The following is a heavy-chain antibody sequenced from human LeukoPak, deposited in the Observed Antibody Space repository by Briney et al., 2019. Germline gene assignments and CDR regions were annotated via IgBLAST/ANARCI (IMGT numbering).Heavy chain of an antibody. J-gene: IGHJ6*02. D-gene: IGHD3-10*01. CDR3: AKSGGLSGSGRLAMDV. Sequence: GGSLTRSSAASGFTFSTYAMSWVGLAPGKGLEWVSGISGSGGSTYYADSVKGRFTSSRDNSNNTLYVQMNSLRVEDTAVYYCAKSGGLSGSGRLAMDVWGQGTTVTVSS. CDR2: ISGSGGST. CDR1: GFTFSTYA. V-gene: IGHV3-23*01.